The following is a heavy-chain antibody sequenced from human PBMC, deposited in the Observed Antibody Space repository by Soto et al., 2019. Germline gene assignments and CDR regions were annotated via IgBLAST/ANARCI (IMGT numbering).Heavy chain of an antibody. Sequence: GASVKVSCKASGYTFTRYTMNWVRQAPGQRLEWMGWINPDNGNTESSQKFQDRVIITRDTSASTAYMDLSSLRSEDTAVYYCARGIATGQLERLGKGTLVIVSS. CDR2: INPDNGNT. CDR3: ARGIATGQLER. CDR1: GYTFTRYT. D-gene: IGHD2-15*01. J-gene: IGHJ5*02. V-gene: IGHV1-3*01.